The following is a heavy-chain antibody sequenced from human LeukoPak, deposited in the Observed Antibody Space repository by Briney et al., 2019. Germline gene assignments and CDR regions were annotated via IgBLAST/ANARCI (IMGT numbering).Heavy chain of an antibody. CDR3: ARGRFTIFGVVIAHLNYMDV. CDR1: GYTFTGYY. D-gene: IGHD3-3*01. Sequence: ASVKVSCKASGYTFTGYYMHWVRQAPGHGLEWMGWINPNSGGTNYAQKFQGRVTMTRDTSISTAYMELSRLRSDDTAVYYCARGRFTIFGVVIAHLNYMDVWGKGTTVTVSS. CDR2: INPNSGGT. J-gene: IGHJ6*03. V-gene: IGHV1-2*02.